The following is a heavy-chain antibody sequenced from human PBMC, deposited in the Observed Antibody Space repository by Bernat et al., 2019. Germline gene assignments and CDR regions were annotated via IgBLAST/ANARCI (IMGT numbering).Heavy chain of an antibody. V-gene: IGHV4-39*01. CDR3: ASPSIYVPFDY. CDR1: GGSISSSSYY. CDR2: IYYSGST. Sequence: QLQLQESGPGLVKPSETLSLTCTVSGGSISSSSYYWGWIRQPPGKGLEWIGSIYYSGSTYYNPSLKSRVTISVDTSKNQFSLKLSSVTAADTAVYYCASPSIYVPFDYWGQGTLVTVSS. D-gene: IGHD3-16*01. J-gene: IGHJ4*02.